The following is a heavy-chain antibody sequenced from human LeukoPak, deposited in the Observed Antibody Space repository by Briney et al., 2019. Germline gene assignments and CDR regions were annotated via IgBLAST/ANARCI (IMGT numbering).Heavy chain of an antibody. V-gene: IGHV3-23*01. CDR1: GFTFSSYA. Sequence: GGSLRLSCAASGFTFSSYAMSWVRQAPGKGLEWVSAISGSGGSTYYADSVKGRFTISRDNSKNTLYLQMNSLRDEDTAVYYCAKYPTGRSYYYGSGRIDPWGQGTLVTVSS. D-gene: IGHD3-10*01. J-gene: IGHJ5*02. CDR2: ISGSGGST. CDR3: AKYPTGRSYYYGSGRIDP.